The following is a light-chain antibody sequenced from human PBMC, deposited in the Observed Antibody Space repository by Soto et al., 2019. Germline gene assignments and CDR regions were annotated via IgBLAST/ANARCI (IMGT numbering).Light chain of an antibody. CDR2: EVS. CDR3: SSYTSSSSRGI. CDR1: GSDVGSYMY. V-gene: IGLV2-14*01. J-gene: IGLJ1*01. Sequence: QSVLTQPASVSGSLGQSITISCTGTGSDVGSYMYVSWYQQHPGKAPKLIIFEVSNRPSGVSDRFSGSKSGNTASLTISGLQAEDEADYFCSSYTSSSSRGIFGTGTKLTVL.